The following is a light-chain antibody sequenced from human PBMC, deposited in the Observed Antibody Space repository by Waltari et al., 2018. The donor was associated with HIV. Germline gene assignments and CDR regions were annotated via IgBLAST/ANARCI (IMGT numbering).Light chain of an antibody. CDR2: GAS. CDR1: QSVSSSD. CDR3: QQYGSSYT. Sequence: EIVLTQSPGTLSLSPGERATISCRASQSVSSSDLAWYQQKPGQAPRLLIYGASSRATGIPDRFSGSGSGTDFTLTISRLEPEDFAVYYCQQYGSSYTFGQGTKLEIK. J-gene: IGKJ2*01. V-gene: IGKV3-20*01.